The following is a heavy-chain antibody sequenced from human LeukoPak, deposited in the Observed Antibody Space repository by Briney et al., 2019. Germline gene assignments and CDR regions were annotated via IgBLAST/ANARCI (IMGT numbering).Heavy chain of an antibody. Sequence: SVKVSCKASGGTFSSYAISWVRQAPGQGLEWMGGIIPIFGTANYAQKFQGRVTITADESTSTAYTELSSLRSEDTAVYYCARSAQLERLVWFDPWGQGTLVTVSS. V-gene: IGHV1-69*13. CDR1: GGTFSSYA. D-gene: IGHD1-1*01. CDR2: IIPIFGTA. J-gene: IGHJ5*02. CDR3: ARSAQLERLVWFDP.